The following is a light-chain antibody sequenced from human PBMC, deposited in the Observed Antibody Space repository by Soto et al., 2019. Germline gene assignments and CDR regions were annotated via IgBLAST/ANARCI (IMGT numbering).Light chain of an antibody. CDR3: QQSYTTPIT. Sequence: DIQMTESPSSLSASVGDIVIITCRASQTISSHLNWYQQKPGKAPNLLVYAASSLQSGVPYRFTGSGSGTDLNLTISSLQPEDFATYFCQQSYTTPITCGQGTRLEIK. CDR2: AAS. V-gene: IGKV1-39*01. CDR1: QTISSH. J-gene: IGKJ5*01.